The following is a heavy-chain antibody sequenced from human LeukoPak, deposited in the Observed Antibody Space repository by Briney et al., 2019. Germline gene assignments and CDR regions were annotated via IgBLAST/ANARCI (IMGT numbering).Heavy chain of an antibody. J-gene: IGHJ6*02. CDR2: IQSNGNPK. D-gene: IGHD2-8*02. V-gene: IGHV3-30*07. CDR3: AREASTEIIGGMDV. Sequence: SLRLSCAASGFTFSSYAMHWVRQAPGKGLEWVAFIQSNGNPKYYADSVRGRFTISRDNSKKTCYLQMDSLRVEDTAVYYCAREASTEIIGGMDVRGQGTTVTVTS. CDR1: GFTFSSYA.